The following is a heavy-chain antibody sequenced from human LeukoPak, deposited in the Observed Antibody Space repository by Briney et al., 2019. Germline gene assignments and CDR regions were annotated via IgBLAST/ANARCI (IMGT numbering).Heavy chain of an antibody. D-gene: IGHD3-22*01. CDR3: ARENYYDSSGYQYFDY. CDR1: GFTFSSYG. J-gene: IGHJ4*02. CDR2: IWYDGSNK. Sequence: GGSLRLSCAASGFTFSSYGMHWVRQAPGKGLEWVAVIWYDGSNKYYADSVKGRFTISSDNSKNTLYLQMNSLRAEDTAVYYCARENYYDSSGYQYFDYWGQGTLVTVSS. V-gene: IGHV3-33*01.